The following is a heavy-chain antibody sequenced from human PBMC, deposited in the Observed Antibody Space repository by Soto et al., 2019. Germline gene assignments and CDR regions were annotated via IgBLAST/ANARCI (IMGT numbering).Heavy chain of an antibody. V-gene: IGHV3-66*01. CDR3: FLHFTVVPAQPRFDP. CDR2: IYSGGST. J-gene: IGHJ5*02. CDR1: GFTVSSNY. D-gene: IGHD2-2*01. Sequence: EVQLVESGGGLVQPGGSLRLSCAASGFTVSSNYMSWVRQAPGKGLEWVSVIYSGGSTYYADSVKGRFTISRDNSKNTLYLQMNSLRAEDTAVYYCFLHFTVVPAQPRFDPWGQGTLVTVSS.